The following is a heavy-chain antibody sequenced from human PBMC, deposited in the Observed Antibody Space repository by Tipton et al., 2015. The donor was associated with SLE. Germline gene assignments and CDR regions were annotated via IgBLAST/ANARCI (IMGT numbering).Heavy chain of an antibody. Sequence: TLSLTCTASGDSIRNENYYWGWFRQPPGKGLEWIAAIYYDETTYYNTSLDSRATISVDMSKNQFSLKLTSMTAADTAVYYCARSELLAAKLDYWGQGTLVTVSS. CDR1: GDSIRNENYY. CDR3: ARSELLAAKLDY. J-gene: IGHJ4*02. D-gene: IGHD2-15*01. V-gene: IGHV4-39*01. CDR2: IYYDETT.